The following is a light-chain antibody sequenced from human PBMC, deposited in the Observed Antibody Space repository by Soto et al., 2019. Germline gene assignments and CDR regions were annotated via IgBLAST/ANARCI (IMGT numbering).Light chain of an antibody. CDR2: AAS. Sequence: DIQVTQSPASLSASVGDRVTITCRASQDISNYLNWYQQRPGKAPNLLIYAASTLQGGVPLRFSGSGSGTDFTLTISSLQPEDVATYYCQQSYSTPPAFGQGTRL. CDR3: QQSYSTPPA. V-gene: IGKV1-39*01. J-gene: IGKJ5*01. CDR1: QDISNY.